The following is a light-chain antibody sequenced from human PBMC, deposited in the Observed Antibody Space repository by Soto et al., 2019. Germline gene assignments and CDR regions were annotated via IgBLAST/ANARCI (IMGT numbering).Light chain of an antibody. J-gene: IGKJ1*01. CDR3: QQYNSYSSWT. CDR2: KAS. CDR1: QTISSW. Sequence: DIQMTQSPSTLSGSVGDRVTITCRASQTISSWLAWYQQKPGKAPKLLIYKASTLKSGVPSRFSGSGSGTEFNLTITSLQPDDFATYSCQQYNSYSSWTFGQGTKVDIK. V-gene: IGKV1-5*03.